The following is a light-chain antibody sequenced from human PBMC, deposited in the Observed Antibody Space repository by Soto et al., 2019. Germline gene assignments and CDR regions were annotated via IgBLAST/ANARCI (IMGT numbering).Light chain of an antibody. CDR2: GVT. J-gene: IGLJ1*01. V-gene: IGLV2-14*01. CDR3: SSYAGSSTAYV. Sequence: QSALTQPASVSGSPGQSITISCTGTSSDVGAYDYVSWYQQHPGKAPKLLIYGVTNRPSGVSDRFSGSKSGNSASLTISGLQADDEADYHCSSYAGSSTAYVFGTGTKLTVL. CDR1: SSDVGAYDY.